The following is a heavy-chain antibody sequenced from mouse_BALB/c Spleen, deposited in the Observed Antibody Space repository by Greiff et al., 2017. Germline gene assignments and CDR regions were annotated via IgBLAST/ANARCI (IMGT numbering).Heavy chain of an antibody. CDR1: GYTFTSYY. J-gene: IGHJ2*01. V-gene: IGHV1S81*02. CDR2: INPSNGGT. D-gene: IGHD1-2*01. Sequence: QVQLQQSGAELVKPGASVKLSCKASGYTFTSYYMYWVKQRPGQGLEWIGEINPSNGGTNFNEKFKSKATLTVDKSSSTAYMQLSSLTSEDSAVYYCTRLHYFDYWGQGTTLTVSS. CDR3: TRLHYFDY.